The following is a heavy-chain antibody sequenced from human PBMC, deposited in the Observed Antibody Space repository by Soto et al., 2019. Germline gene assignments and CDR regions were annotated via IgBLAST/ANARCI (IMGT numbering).Heavy chain of an antibody. D-gene: IGHD3-22*01. CDR3: ARGGDTMIVGWFDP. Sequence: KTSETLSLTCAVYGGSFSGYYWSWIRQPPGKGLEWIGEINHSGSTNYNPSLKSRVTISVDTSKNQFSLKLSSVTAADTAVYYCARGGDTMIVGWFDPWGQGTLVTVPS. CDR1: GGSFSGYY. V-gene: IGHV4-34*01. CDR2: INHSGST. J-gene: IGHJ5*02.